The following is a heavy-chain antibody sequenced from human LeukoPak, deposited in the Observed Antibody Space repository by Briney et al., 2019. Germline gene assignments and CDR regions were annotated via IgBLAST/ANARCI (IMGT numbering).Heavy chain of an antibody. CDR2: IYYSGST. CDR1: SGSISSGDYY. D-gene: IGHD4-17*01. J-gene: IGHJ4*02. CDR3: ARALRDYGDYLLDY. V-gene: IGHV4-30-4*01. Sequence: SETLSLTCTASSGSISSGDYYWSWIRQPPGKGLEWIGYIYYSGSTYYNPSLKSRVTISVDTSKNQFSLKLSSVTAADTAVYYCARALRDYGDYLLDYWGQGTLVTVSS.